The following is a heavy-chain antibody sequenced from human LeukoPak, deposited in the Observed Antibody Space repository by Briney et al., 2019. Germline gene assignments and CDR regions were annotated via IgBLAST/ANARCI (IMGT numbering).Heavy chain of an antibody. D-gene: IGHD6-13*01. Sequence: SETLSLTCAVYGGSFSGYYWSWIRQPPGKGLEWIGEINHSGSTNYNPSLKSRVTISVDTSKNQFSLKLSSVTPEDTAVYYCARAYSNNKDYYFDFWGQGTLVTVSS. CDR2: INHSGST. CDR1: GGSFSGYY. CDR3: ARAYSNNKDYYFDF. V-gene: IGHV4-34*01. J-gene: IGHJ4*02.